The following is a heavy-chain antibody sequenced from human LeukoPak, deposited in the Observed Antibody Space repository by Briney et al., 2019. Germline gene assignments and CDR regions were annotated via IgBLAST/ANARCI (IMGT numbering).Heavy chain of an antibody. V-gene: IGHV1-46*01. CDR3: ARDFGAERWLQTTDDY. J-gene: IGHJ4*02. D-gene: IGHD5-24*01. CDR1: GYTFTSYY. CDR2: INPSGGST. Sequence: ASVTVSCKASGYTFTSYYMHWVRQAPGQGLEWMGIINPSGGSTSYAQKFQGRVTMTRDTSTSTVYMELSSLRSEDTAVYYCARDFGAERWLQTTDDYWGQGTLVTVSS.